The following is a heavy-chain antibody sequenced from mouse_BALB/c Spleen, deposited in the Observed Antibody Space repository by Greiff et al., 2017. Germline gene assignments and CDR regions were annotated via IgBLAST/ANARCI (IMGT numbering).Heavy chain of an antibody. V-gene: IGHV2-6-7*01. CDR3: AREDYDYDRGYAMDY. CDR2: IWGDGST. J-gene: IGHJ4*01. CDR1: GFSLTGYG. Sequence: VKLVESGPGLVAPSQSLSITCTVSGFSLTGYGVNWVRQPPGKGLEWLGMIWGDGSTDYNSALKSRLSISKDNSKSQVFLKMNSLQTDDTARYYCAREDYDYDRGYAMDYWGQGTSVTVSS. D-gene: IGHD2-4*01.